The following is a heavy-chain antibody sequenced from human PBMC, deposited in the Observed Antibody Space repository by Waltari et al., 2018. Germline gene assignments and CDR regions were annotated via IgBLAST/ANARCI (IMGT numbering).Heavy chain of an antibody. CDR2: MYYRGTT. J-gene: IGHJ4*02. CDR1: NFYISNGYY. D-gene: IGHD5-12*01. V-gene: IGHV4-38-2*02. CDR3: AREHFPDGYTTYFDY. Sequence: QVQLQESGPGLVKPSETLSLTCAVSNFYISNGYYWGWIRQPPGKGLEWIGSMYYRGTTYYNPSLKGRVTISVDTSKNQFSLKLSSVTAADTAVYYCAREHFPDGYTTYFDYWGQGTLVTVSS.